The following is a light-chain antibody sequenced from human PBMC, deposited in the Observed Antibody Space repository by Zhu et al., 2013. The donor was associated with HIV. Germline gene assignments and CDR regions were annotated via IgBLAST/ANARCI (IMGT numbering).Light chain of an antibody. Sequence: QSALTQPASVSGSPGQSITISCTGTNSDIGSYDLVSWYQQHPGKAPKLMIYEVSKRPSGVSDRFSGSRSGNTASLAISGLQTEDEADYHCSSHTTSNTLVFGTGTRVTVL. J-gene: IGLJ1*01. V-gene: IGLV2-14*02. CDR1: NSDIGSYDL. CDR2: EVS. CDR3: SSHTTSNTLV.